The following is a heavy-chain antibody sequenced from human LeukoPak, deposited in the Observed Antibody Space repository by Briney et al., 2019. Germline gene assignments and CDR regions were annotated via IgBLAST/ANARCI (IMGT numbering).Heavy chain of an antibody. CDR2: IYSGGST. D-gene: IGHD6-13*01. J-gene: IGHJ4*02. CDR3: ARNLAAAGNY. CDR1: GFTFGHYA. V-gene: IGHV3-66*01. Sequence: GGSLRLSCTGSGFTFGHYALAWVRQAPGKGLEWVSVIYSGGSTYYADSVKGRFTISRDNSKNTLYLQMNSLRAEDTAVYYCARNLAAAGNYWGQGTLVTVSS.